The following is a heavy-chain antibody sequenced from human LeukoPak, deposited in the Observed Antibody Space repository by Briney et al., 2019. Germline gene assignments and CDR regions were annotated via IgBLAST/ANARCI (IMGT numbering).Heavy chain of an antibody. V-gene: IGHV4-59*08. Sequence: SETLSLTCSVSGGSISSYHWSWIRQPPGKGLEWIGYIYHSGSTNYNPSLKSRVTISVDTSKNQFSLKLRSVTAADAAVYYCARGSGSYYHIDYWGQGTLVTVSS. CDR2: IYHSGST. D-gene: IGHD1-26*01. CDR3: ARGSGSYYHIDY. J-gene: IGHJ4*02. CDR1: GGSISSYH.